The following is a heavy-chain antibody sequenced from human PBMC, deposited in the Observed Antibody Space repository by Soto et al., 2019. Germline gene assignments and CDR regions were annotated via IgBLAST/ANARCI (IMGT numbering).Heavy chain of an antibody. Sequence: SEPQCLTCHVSDASLSGYYGSWIRQPPGKGLEWIGRIYATGSSDYNPSLKSRITISVDMSKKQFSLTLRSVTAADTAMYYCVRDGTKNLRDWFDPWGQGILVTVPQ. D-gene: IGHD1-1*01. J-gene: IGHJ5*02. V-gene: IGHV4-4*07. CDR3: VRDGTKNLRDWFDP. CDR1: DASLSGYY. CDR2: IYATGSS.